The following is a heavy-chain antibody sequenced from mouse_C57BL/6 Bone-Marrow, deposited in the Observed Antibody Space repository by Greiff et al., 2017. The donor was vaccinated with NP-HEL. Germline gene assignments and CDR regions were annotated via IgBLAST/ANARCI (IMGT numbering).Heavy chain of an antibody. J-gene: IGHJ2*01. Sequence: EVKVVESGGDLVKPGGSLKLSCAASGFTFSSYGMSWVRQTPDKRLEWVATISSGGSYTYYPDSVKGRFTISRDNAKNTLYLQMSSLKSEDTAMYYCARHRYYGSSSFDYWGQGTTLTVSS. D-gene: IGHD1-1*01. CDR2: ISSGGSYT. CDR3: ARHRYYGSSSFDY. CDR1: GFTFSSYG. V-gene: IGHV5-6*01.